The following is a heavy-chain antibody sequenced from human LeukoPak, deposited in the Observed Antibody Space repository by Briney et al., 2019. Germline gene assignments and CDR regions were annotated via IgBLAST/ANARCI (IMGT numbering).Heavy chain of an antibody. CDR3: ARGEIVITFGSSRPGDAFNI. D-gene: IGHD3-16*01. J-gene: IGHJ3*02. V-gene: IGHV1-3*01. CDR2: INAGNGNT. Sequence: GASVKVSCKAFGCSFTRYAMHWVRQAPGQRLEWVGWINAGNGNTKYSQKFQGRVTITRDTSASTVYMELSSLRSEDTAVYYCARGEIVITFGSSRPGDAFNIWGQGTMVTVSS. CDR1: GCSFTRYA.